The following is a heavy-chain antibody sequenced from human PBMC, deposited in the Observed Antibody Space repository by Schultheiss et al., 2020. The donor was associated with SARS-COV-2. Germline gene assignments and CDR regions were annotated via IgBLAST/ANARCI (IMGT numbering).Heavy chain of an antibody. D-gene: IGHD2-2*01. CDR2: ISGSGGST. J-gene: IGHJ4*02. V-gene: IGHV3-23*01. CDR3: AKSLGVVVPAASYFDY. CDR1: GFTFSDYY. Sequence: GGSLRLSCAASGFTFSDYYMSWIRQAPGKGLEWVSAISGSGGSTYYADSVKGRFTISRDNSKNTLYLQMNSLRAEDTAVYYCAKSLGVVVPAASYFDYWGQGTLVTVSS.